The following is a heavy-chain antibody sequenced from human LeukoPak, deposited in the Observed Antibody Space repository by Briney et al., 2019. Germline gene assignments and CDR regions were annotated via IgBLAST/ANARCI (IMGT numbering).Heavy chain of an antibody. CDR3: ARHRYYYDSSGYYYQP. CDR1: GASISSYY. J-gene: IGHJ5*02. V-gene: IGHV4-59*01. CDR2: IYYSGST. D-gene: IGHD3-22*01. Sequence: SETLSLTCTDSGASISSYYWSWIRQPPEKGLEWIGYIYYSGSTNYNPSLKSRVTISVDTSKNQFSLRLSSVTAADTAVYYCARHRYYYDSSGYYYQPWGQGTLVTVSS.